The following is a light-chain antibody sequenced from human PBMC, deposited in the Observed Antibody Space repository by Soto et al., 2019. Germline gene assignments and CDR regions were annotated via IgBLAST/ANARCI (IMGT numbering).Light chain of an antibody. CDR2: GAS. V-gene: IGKV3-20*01. Sequence: EIVLTQSPGTLSLCPGERATLSCRASQSVSSSYLAWYQQKPGQAPRLLIYGASSRATGIPDRFSGSGSGTDFTLTISRLEPEDFAVYYCQQFGSSPLSTFGPGTKVDVK. CDR1: QSVSSSY. J-gene: IGKJ3*01. CDR3: QQFGSSPLST.